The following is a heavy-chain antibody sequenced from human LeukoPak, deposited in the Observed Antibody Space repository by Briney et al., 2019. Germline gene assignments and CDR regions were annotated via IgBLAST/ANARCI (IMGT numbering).Heavy chain of an antibody. D-gene: IGHD1-1*01. CDR1: GFTFSSYG. V-gene: IGHV3-33*01. Sequence: PGRSLRLSCAASGFTFSSYGMHWVRQAPGEGLEWVAVIWYDGSNKYYPDSVKGRFTISRDDSKNTLYLQMDSLRAEDAAVYYCARDSGPLDSWGQGALVTVSS. J-gene: IGHJ4*02. CDR2: IWYDGSNK. CDR3: ARDSGPLDS.